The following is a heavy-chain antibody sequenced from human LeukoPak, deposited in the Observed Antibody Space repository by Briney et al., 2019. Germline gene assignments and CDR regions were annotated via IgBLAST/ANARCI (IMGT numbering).Heavy chain of an antibody. CDR3: ARGPEVELPYYYMDV. CDR1: GGFFSGYY. V-gene: IGHV4-34*01. Sequence: SETLSPTCAVYGGFFSGYYWSWIRQPPGKGLEWIGKINHSGSTNYNASLKSRVTISVDTSKNQFSLKLRSVTAADTAVYYCARGPEVELPYYYMDVWGKGTTVTVSS. D-gene: IGHD1-7*01. J-gene: IGHJ6*03. CDR2: INHSGST.